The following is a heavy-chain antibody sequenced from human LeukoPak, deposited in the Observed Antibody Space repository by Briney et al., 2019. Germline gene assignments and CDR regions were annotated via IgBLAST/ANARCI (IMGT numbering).Heavy chain of an antibody. CDR1: GGSFSGYY. CDR3: ARDARYYYGSGSYPGYYYYYMDV. CDR2: INHSGST. Sequence: SETLSLTCAVYGGSFSGYYWSWIRQPPGKGLEWIGEINHSGSTNYNPSLKSRVTISVDTSKSQFSLKLSSVTAADTAVYYCARDARYYYGSGSYPGYYYYYMDVWGKGTTVTVSS. D-gene: IGHD3-10*01. J-gene: IGHJ6*03. V-gene: IGHV4-34*01.